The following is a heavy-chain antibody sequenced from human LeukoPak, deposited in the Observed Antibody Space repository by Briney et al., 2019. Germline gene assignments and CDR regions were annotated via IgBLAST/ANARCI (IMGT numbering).Heavy chain of an antibody. V-gene: IGHV4-39*01. D-gene: IGHD1-26*01. Sequence: KPSETLSLTCTVSGGSISSSIYYWAWIRQPPGKGLEWIGSIYYSGATYYNPSLKSRVTISIDTSKNQFSLKLSSVTAAGTAVYYCATPYSGGYHGLDIWGQGTMVTVSS. CDR2: IYYSGAT. CDR1: GGSISSSIYY. J-gene: IGHJ3*02. CDR3: ATPYSGGYHGLDI.